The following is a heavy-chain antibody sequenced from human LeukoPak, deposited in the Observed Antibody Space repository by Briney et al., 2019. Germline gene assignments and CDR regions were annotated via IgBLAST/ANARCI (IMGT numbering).Heavy chain of an antibody. V-gene: IGHV4-39*01. J-gene: IGHJ4*02. CDR3: ARIGADGYRFDY. CDR2: IYYSGST. D-gene: IGHD3-16*02. Sequence: PLETLSLTCTVSGGSISSSSYYWGWIRQPPGKGLEWIGSIYYSGSTYYNPSLKSRVTISVDTSKNQFSLKLSSVTAADTAVYYCARIGADGYRFDYWGQGTLVTVSS. CDR1: GGSISSSSYY.